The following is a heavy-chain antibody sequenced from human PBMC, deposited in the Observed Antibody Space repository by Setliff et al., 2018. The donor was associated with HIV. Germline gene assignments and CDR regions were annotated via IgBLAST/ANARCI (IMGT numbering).Heavy chain of an antibody. V-gene: IGHV1-46*01. Sequence: GGSLRLSCKASGYTFTSYYMHWVRQAPGQGLEWMGLIRPSTGNTYYTQKFQGRVTWTRDTSTSTVYMELSSLTSEDTALYYCVRYRGGYSSSLDSWGQGTLVTVSS. J-gene: IGHJ4*02. D-gene: IGHD6-13*01. CDR3: VRYRGGYSSSLDS. CDR1: GYTFTSYY. CDR2: IRPSTGNT.